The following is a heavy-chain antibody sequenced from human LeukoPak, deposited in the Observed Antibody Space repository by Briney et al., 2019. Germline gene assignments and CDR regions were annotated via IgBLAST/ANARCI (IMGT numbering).Heavy chain of an antibody. CDR2: IKYDGSEK. CDR1: GFTFSNYW. J-gene: IGHJ4*02. Sequence: HPGGSLRLSCAASGFTFSNYWMTWFRQTPGKDLEWVGNIKYDGSEKYYVDSVKGRFTISRDNAKNSLYLHMNSLRVEDTAIYYCARDYVWGSSESDYWGQGTLVTVSS. D-gene: IGHD7-27*01. V-gene: IGHV3-7*01. CDR3: ARDYVWGSSESDY.